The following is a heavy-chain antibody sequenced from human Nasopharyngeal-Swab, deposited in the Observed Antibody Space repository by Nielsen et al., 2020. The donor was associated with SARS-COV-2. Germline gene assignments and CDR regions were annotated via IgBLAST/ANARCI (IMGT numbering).Heavy chain of an antibody. V-gene: IGHV1-8*01. D-gene: IGHD1-1*01. CDR1: GYTFTSYD. J-gene: IGHJ6*02. Sequence: ASVKVSCKASGYTFTSYDINWVRQATGQGLEWMGWMNPNSGNTGYAQKFQGRVTMTRNTSISTAYMELSSLRSEDTAVYYCASATGTTGWYYYYDMDVWGQGTTVTVSS. CDR3: ASATGTTGWYYYYDMDV. CDR2: MNPNSGNT.